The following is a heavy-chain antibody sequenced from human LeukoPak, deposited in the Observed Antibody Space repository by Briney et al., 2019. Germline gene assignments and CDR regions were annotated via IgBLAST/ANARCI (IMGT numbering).Heavy chain of an antibody. D-gene: IGHD5-18*01. CDR2: INPSGGST. CDR3: ARAGDTAMVIEY. J-gene: IGHJ4*02. Sequence: ASVKVSCKASGYTFNSYYMHWARQAPGQGLEWMGIINPSGGSTSHAQKFQGRVTMTRDTSTSTVYMELSSLRSEDTAVYYCARAGDTAMVIEYWGQGTLVTISS. CDR1: GYTFNSYY. V-gene: IGHV1-46*02.